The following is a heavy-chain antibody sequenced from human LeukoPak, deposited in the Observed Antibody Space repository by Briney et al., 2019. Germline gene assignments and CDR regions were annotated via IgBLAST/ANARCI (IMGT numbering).Heavy chain of an antibody. CDR3: ARAQGSYYHYYMDV. Sequence: ASVKVSCKASGYTFTSYDINWVRQATGQGLEWMGWMNPNSGNTGYAQKFQGRVTITRNTSISTAYMELSSLRSEDTAVYYCARAQGSYYHYYMDVWGKGTTVTVSS. V-gene: IGHV1-8*03. CDR2: MNPNSGNT. D-gene: IGHD1-26*01. J-gene: IGHJ6*03. CDR1: GYTFTSYD.